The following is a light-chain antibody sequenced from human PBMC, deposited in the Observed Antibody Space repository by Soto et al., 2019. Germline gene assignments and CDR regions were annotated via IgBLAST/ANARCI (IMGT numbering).Light chain of an antibody. J-gene: IGLJ2*01. V-gene: IGLV7-43*01. Sequence: QAVVTQEPSLTVSPGGTVTLTCASSTGAVTSGYYPNWFQQKPGQAPRALIYSTSNTHSWTPARFSGSLLGGKAALTLSGVHPEDEAEYYCLLYYGGAVVFGGGTKLTVL. CDR3: LLYYGGAVV. CDR1: TGAVTSGYY. CDR2: STS.